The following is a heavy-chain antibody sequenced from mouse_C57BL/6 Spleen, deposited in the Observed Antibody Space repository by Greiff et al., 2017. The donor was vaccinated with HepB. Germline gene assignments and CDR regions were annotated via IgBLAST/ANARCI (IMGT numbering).Heavy chain of an antibody. CDR1: GYTFTDYY. V-gene: IGHV1-26*01. Sequence: EVQLQQSGPELVKPGASVKISCKASGYTFTDYYMNWVKQSHGKSLEWIGDINPNNGGTSYNQKFKGKATLTVDKSSSTAYMELRSLTSEDSAVYYCARSRGGYYGNYGWYFDVWGTGTTVTVSS. CDR2: INPNNGGT. J-gene: IGHJ1*03. CDR3: ARSRGGYYGNYGWYFDV. D-gene: IGHD2-1*01.